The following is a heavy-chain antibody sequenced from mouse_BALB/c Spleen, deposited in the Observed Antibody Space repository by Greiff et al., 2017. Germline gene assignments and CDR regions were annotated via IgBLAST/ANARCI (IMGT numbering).Heavy chain of an antibody. J-gene: IGHJ2*01. CDR2: ISNGGGST. Sequence: EVKLEESGGGLVQPGGSLKLSCAASGFTFSSYTMSWVRQTPEKRLEWVAYISNGGGSTYYPDTVKGRFTISRDNAKNTLYLQMSSLKSEDTAMYYCARQGPYGDFDYWGQGTTLTVSS. V-gene: IGHV5-12-2*01. CDR3: ARQGPYGDFDY. D-gene: IGHD1-2*01. CDR1: GFTFSSYT.